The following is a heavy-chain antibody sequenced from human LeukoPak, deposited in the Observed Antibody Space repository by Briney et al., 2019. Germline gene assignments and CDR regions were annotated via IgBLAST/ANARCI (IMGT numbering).Heavy chain of an antibody. CDR1: GFLFDTYG. V-gene: IGHV3-30*03. CDR3: TTDPWRTVASEGNWFEP. D-gene: IGHD4-23*01. CDR2: ISYDGSNK. Sequence: GTSLRLSCAASGFLFDTYGVHWVRQAPGKGLEWVAVISYDGSNKYYVESAKGRFTMSRDNSKNTLYLQMNSLRPEDTAVYYCTTDPWRTVASEGNWFEPWGQGTLVTVSS. J-gene: IGHJ5*02.